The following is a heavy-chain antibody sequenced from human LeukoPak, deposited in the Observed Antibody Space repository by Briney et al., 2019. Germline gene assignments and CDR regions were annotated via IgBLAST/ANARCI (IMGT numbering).Heavy chain of an antibody. CDR2: ISRSSTTI. Sequence: GGTLRLSCAASGFTFSSYSMNWVRQAPGKGLEWVSYISRSSTTIYYADSVKGRFTISRDNAKNSLYLQMNSLRAEDTAVYYCATSGYSSSWYFGWGQGTLVTVSS. V-gene: IGHV3-48*01. CDR3: ATSGYSSSWYFG. D-gene: IGHD6-13*01. J-gene: IGHJ4*02. CDR1: GFTFSSYS.